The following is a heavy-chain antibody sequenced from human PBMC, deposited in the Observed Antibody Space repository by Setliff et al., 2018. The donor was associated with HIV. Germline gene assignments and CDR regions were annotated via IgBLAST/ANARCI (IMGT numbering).Heavy chain of an antibody. Sequence: PSETLSLTCTVSGGSISSHYWSWIRQSPGKGLEWIGYIYTSGITNYNPSLKSRVTISVDTSKNQFSLKLSSVTAADTAVYYCARTTVVAPSGEDYWGQGSLVTVSS. D-gene: IGHD2-15*01. CDR3: ARTTVVAPSGEDY. J-gene: IGHJ4*02. CDR2: IYTSGIT. V-gene: IGHV4-4*09. CDR1: GGSISSHY.